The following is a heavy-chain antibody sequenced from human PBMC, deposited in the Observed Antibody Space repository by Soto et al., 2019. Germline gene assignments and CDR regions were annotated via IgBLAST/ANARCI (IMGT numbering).Heavy chain of an antibody. D-gene: IGHD6-13*01. CDR1: GYSVNSGTYY. CDR2: IYFSGST. J-gene: IGHJ5*02. V-gene: IGHV4-31*03. Sequence: SETLSLTCTVSGYSVNSGTYYWSWIRQHPGKGLEWIGYIYFSGSTYYNPSLKSRLTISLDTSQNQFTLDLTSVTAADTDLYYCATAPYSSSWYDHWGQGTLVTVSS. CDR3: ATAPYSSSWYDH.